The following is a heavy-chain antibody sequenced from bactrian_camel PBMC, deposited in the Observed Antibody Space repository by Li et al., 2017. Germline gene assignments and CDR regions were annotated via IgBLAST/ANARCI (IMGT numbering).Heavy chain of an antibody. J-gene: IGHJ4*01. CDR1: GVTYGGYC. Sequence: VQLVESGGGSVQAGGSLRLSCAASGVTYGGYCMGWFRQAPGQEPEEVAAIATGDGSTYYLNSVEGRYTISHDNAKNSLYLQMNSLKPEDTAIYYCAADAPVLGCRLPRLVPRYGIRGQGTQVTVS. V-gene: IGHV3S31*01. CDR3: AADAPVLGCRLPRLVPRYGI. CDR2: IATGDGST. D-gene: IGHD1*01.